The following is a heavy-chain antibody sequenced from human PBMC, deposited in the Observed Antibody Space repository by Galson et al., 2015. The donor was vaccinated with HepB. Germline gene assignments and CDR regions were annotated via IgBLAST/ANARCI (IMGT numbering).Heavy chain of an antibody. CDR3: ARVPSVATSREIDY. CDR1: GFTFSSYS. Sequence: SLRLSCAASGFTFSSYSMNWVRQAPGKGLEWVSYISTSSSTIYYADSVKGRFTISRDNAKNTLYLQMNSLRAEDTAVYYCARVPSVATSREIDYWGQGTLVTVSS. V-gene: IGHV3-48*04. J-gene: IGHJ4*02. D-gene: IGHD5-12*01. CDR2: ISTSSSTI.